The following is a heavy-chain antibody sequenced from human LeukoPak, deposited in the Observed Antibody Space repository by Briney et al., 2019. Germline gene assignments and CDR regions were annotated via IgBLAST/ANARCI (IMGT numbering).Heavy chain of an antibody. V-gene: IGHV3-64*01. Sequence: GGSLRLSCAASGFTFSSYAMHWVRQAPGKGLEYVSAISSNGGSTYYANSVKGRFTISRDNSKNTLYLQMGSLRAEDMAVYYCATYGDYGSSDAFDIWGQGTMVTVSS. CDR1: GFTFSSYA. CDR3: ATYGDYGSSDAFDI. D-gene: IGHD4-17*01. CDR2: ISSNGGST. J-gene: IGHJ3*02.